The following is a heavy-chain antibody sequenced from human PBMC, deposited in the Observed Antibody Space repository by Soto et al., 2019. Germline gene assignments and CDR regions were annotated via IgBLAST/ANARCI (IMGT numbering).Heavy chain of an antibody. J-gene: IGHJ5*02. CDR2: INPSGGST. CDR3: ARDGYDSSGYYYRDSNWFDP. Sequence: ASVKVFCKASGYTFTSYYMHWVRQAPGQGLEWMGIINPSGGSTSYAQKFQGRVTMTRDTSTSTVYMELSSLRSEDTAVYYCARDGYDSSGYYYRDSNWFDPWGQGTLVTVSS. D-gene: IGHD3-22*01. V-gene: IGHV1-46*01. CDR1: GYTFTSYY.